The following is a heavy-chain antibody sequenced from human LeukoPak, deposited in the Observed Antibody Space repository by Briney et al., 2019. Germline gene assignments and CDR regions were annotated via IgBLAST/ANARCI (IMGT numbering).Heavy chain of an antibody. CDR1: GFTFSSYW. CDR2: IRQDGSEK. Sequence: GGSLRLSCAASGFTFSSYWMSWVRQAPWKGLEWVANIRQDGSEKYYVDSVKGRFTISRDNAKNSLNLQMNSLRAEDTAVYYCARDGLVPAAPDDYWGQGILVTVSS. V-gene: IGHV3-7*01. D-gene: IGHD2-2*01. J-gene: IGHJ4*02. CDR3: ARDGLVPAAPDDY.